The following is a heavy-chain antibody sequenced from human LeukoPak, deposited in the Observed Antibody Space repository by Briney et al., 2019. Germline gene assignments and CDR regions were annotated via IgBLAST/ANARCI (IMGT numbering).Heavy chain of an antibody. V-gene: IGHV3-23*01. CDR3: TKELHVAVAVADYYYFYMDV. J-gene: IGHJ6*03. D-gene: IGHD6-19*01. CDR1: GFAFSIFA. Sequence: GGSLRLSCAASGFAFSIFAMGWVRQSPGKGLDCPPTLNGGGNTTFYADSVKGRFTISRDNSQNTLYLHMDSLRPDDTAIYYCTKELHVAVAVADYYYFYMDVWGRGTAVTVSS. CDR2: LNGGGNTT.